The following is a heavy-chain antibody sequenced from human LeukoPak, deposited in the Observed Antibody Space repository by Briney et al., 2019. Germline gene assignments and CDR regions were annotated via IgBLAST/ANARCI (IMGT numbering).Heavy chain of an antibody. CDR3: AKDITGAPISNWFDP. D-gene: IGHD1-26*01. CDR1: GFTFDDYG. Sequence: GGSLRLSCAASGFTFDDYGMSWVRQAPGKGLEWVSGINWNGGSTGYADSVRGRFTISRDNAKNSLYLQMNSLRAEDTALYYCAKDITGAPISNWFDPWGQGTLVTVSS. J-gene: IGHJ5*02. V-gene: IGHV3-20*04. CDR2: INWNGGST.